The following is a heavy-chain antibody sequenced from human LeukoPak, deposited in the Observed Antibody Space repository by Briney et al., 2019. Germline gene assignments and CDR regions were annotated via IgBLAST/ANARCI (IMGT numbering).Heavy chain of an antibody. V-gene: IGHV4-34*01. Sequence: SETLSLTCTVYGGSFSGSYWSWIRQPPEKGLEWIGEINHSGSTNSNPSLKSRVTISLDTSKNQFSLKLSSVTAADTAVYYCARERGRPIFGVVKHWFDPWGQGNLVTVSS. D-gene: IGHD3-3*01. CDR2: INHSGST. CDR3: ARERGRPIFGVVKHWFDP. J-gene: IGHJ5*02. CDR1: GGSFSGSY.